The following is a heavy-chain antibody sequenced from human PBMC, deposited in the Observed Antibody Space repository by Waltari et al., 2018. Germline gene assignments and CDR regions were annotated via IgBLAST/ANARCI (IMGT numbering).Heavy chain of an antibody. Sequence: QVQLVQSGAEVKKPGSSMKVSCKASGGTFSTYAINWVRQAPGQGLEWMGGIIPISGSGHNAQKFQGRVTITADESTTTAYMELSSLTSEDTAVYYCARIPYYYDKAPLDSWGQGTLVTVSP. CDR3: ARIPYYYDKAPLDS. J-gene: IGHJ4*02. CDR1: GGTFSTYA. CDR2: IIPISGSG. D-gene: IGHD3-16*01. V-gene: IGHV1-69*01.